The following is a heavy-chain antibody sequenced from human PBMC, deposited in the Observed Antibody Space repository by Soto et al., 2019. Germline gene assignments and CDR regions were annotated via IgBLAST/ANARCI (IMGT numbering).Heavy chain of an antibody. J-gene: IGHJ4*02. CDR3: ASGRGTENY. CDR1: GGSFRGSF. Sequence: QVQLQQWGAGLLKPSETRSLTCGVYGGSFRGSFWSWIRQPPGKGLEWIGEINDSGSTNYNPSLKSRVTISVDKSTNQFSLNLRSVTAADTAVYYCASGRGTENYWGQGTLVTVSS. V-gene: IGHV4-34*01. D-gene: IGHD3-10*01. CDR2: INDSGST.